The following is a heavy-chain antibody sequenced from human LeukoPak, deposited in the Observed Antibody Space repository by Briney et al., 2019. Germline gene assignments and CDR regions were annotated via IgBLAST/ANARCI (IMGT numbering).Heavy chain of an antibody. V-gene: IGHV1-18*01. D-gene: IGHD2-2*01. CDR2: ISAYNGNT. J-gene: IGHJ4*02. CDR1: GYTFTSYG. CDR3: ARGPTDCSSTSCYEPPDY. Sequence: ASVKVSCKASGYTFTSYGISWVRQAPGQGLEWMGWISAYNGNTNYAQKLQGRVTMTTDTSTSTAYMELRSLRSDDTAVYYCARGPTDCSSTSCYEPPDYWGQGTLVTVSS.